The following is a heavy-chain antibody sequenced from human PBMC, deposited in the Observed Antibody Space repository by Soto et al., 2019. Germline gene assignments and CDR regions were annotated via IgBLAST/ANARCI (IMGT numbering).Heavy chain of an antibody. CDR3: AKQFSGWSYYFDY. D-gene: IGHD6-19*01. CDR2: ISYDGSTR. J-gene: IGHJ4*02. CDR1: GFTFSTNA. Sequence: QVQLVESGGGVVQPGRSLRLSCAASGFTFSTNAMHWVRQAPGKVLEWVAVISYDGSTRYYADSIKGRFTISRDNSKNTMYLQVNNLRAEDTAVYYCAKQFSGWSYYFDYWGQGTLVTVSS. V-gene: IGHV3-30-3*02.